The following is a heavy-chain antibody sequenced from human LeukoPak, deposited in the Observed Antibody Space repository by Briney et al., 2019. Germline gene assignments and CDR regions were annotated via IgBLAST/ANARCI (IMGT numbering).Heavy chain of an antibody. V-gene: IGHV3-73*01. CDR3: TRPLFDNWNLSGMDV. Sequence: PGGSLKLSCAASGFTFSGSAMHWVRQASGNGLEWVGRIRSKANSYATAYAASVKGRFTISRDDSKNTAYLQMNSLKTEDTAVYYCTRPLFDNWNLSGMDVGGQGTTVTVSS. CDR2: IRSKANSYAT. J-gene: IGHJ6*02. CDR1: GFTFSGSA. D-gene: IGHD1-20*01.